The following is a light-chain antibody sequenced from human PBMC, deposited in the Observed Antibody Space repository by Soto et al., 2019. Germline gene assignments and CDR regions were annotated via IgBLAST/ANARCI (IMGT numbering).Light chain of an antibody. J-gene: IGKJ1*01. CDR1: QTISSW. Sequence: DIQLTQSPSFLYASVGDRVTITCRASQTISSWLAWYQQKPGKAPKLLIYDASSLESGVPSRFSGSGSGTEFTLTISSLQPDDFATYYCQQYNSYSMTFGQGTKVDIK. CDR3: QQYNSYSMT. V-gene: IGKV1-5*01. CDR2: DAS.